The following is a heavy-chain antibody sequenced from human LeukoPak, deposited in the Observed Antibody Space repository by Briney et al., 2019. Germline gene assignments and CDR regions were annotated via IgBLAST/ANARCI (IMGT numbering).Heavy chain of an antibody. J-gene: IGHJ3*02. V-gene: IGHV1-18*01. D-gene: IGHD3-22*01. CDR1: GYTFTSYG. CDR3: AIHYDSSGYYSDAFDI. CDR2: ISAYNGNT. Sequence: ASVKVSCKASGYTFTSYGISWVRQAPGQGLEWMGWISAYNGNTNYAQKFQGRVTMTRDTSISTAYMELSRLRSDDTAVYYCAIHYDSSGYYSDAFDIWGQGTMVTVSS.